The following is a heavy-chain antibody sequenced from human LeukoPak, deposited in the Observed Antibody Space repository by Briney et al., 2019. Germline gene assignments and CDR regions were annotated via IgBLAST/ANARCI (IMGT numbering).Heavy chain of an antibody. D-gene: IGHD6-13*01. CDR2: IYYTGST. V-gene: IGHV4-59*01. Sequence: SETLSLTCTVSGGSISSYYWSWIRQPPGKGLEWIGYIYYTGSTNYNPSLKSRVTISVDTSKNQFSLKLSSVTAADTAVYYCARVDSSNWYDSRGYFDYWGQGTLVTVSS. CDR1: GGSISSYY. CDR3: ARVDSSNWYDSRGYFDY. J-gene: IGHJ4*02.